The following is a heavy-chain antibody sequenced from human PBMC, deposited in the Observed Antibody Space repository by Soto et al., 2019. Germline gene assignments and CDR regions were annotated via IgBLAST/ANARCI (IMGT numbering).Heavy chain of an antibody. Sequence: ASVKVSCKASGYTFTIYGINWVRQAPGQGLEWMGWISPDNGNTNYAQKLQGRVTMTTDTSTNTAYMELRSLRSDDTAVYYCARALGYSGYAGMDVGGQRTTVTVSS. J-gene: IGHJ6*02. CDR3: ARALGYSGYAGMDV. D-gene: IGHD5-12*01. V-gene: IGHV1-18*01. CDR2: ISPDNGNT. CDR1: GYTFTIYG.